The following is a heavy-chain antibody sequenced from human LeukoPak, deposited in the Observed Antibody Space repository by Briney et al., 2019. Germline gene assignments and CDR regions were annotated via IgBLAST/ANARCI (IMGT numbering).Heavy chain of an antibody. CDR3: AREGGSGDAFDI. CDR1: GYTFTGYY. V-gene: IGHV1-3*01. CDR2: INAGNGNT. J-gene: IGHJ3*02. Sequence: ASVKVSCKASGYTFTGYYMHWVRQAPGQRLEWMGWINAGNGNTKYSQKFQGRDTITADESTSTAYMELSSLRSEDTAVYYCAREGGSGDAFDIWGQGTMVTVSS.